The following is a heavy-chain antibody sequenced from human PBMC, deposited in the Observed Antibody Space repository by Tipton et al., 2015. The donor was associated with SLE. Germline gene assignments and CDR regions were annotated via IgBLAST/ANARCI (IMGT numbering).Heavy chain of an antibody. V-gene: IGHV4-34*01. CDR3: AKTYCSESSSCQYFYR. J-gene: IGHJ1*01. D-gene: IGHD2-15*01. CDR1: TGSFSGYY. CDR2: INHSGST. Sequence: TLSLTCTVYTGSFSGYYWSWIRQPPGKGLEWIGEINHSGSTNYNPSLKSRVTISVDTSKNQFSLKLSSVTAADTALYYCAKTYCSESSSCQYFYRWGQGTLVTVSS.